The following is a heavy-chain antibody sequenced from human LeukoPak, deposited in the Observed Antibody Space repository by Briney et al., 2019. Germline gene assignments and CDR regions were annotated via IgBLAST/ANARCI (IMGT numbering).Heavy chain of an antibody. CDR2: IYYSGST. CDR1: GGSISSYY. CDR3: ATGRYYFDY. D-gene: IGHD2-8*02. J-gene: IGHJ4*02. Sequence: SETLSLTCTVSGGSISSYYWSWIRQPPGKGLEWIGYIYYSGSTNYNPSLKSRVTISVDTSKNQFSLKLSSVTAADTTVYYCATGRYYFDYWGQGTLVTVSS. V-gene: IGHV4-59*08.